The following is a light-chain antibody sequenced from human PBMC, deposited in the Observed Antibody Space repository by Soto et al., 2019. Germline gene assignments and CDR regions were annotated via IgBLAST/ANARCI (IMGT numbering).Light chain of an antibody. CDR2: TAS. J-gene: IGKJ4*01. V-gene: IGKV1-12*01. CDR3: QQANSFPLT. Sequence: DIQMTQSPSSVSASVGDRVTITCRASQGISSSLAWYQQKPGKAPNLLIHTASSLQSGVPSRFSGSGSGTVFTLTISSLQPEDVATYYYQQANSFPLTFGGGTKVEIK. CDR1: QGISSS.